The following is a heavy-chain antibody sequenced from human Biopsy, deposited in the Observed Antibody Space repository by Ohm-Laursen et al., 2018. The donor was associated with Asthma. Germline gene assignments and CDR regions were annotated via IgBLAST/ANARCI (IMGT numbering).Heavy chain of an antibody. V-gene: IGHV4-59*01. Sequence: GTLSLTCPVSGVSIRSYYWTWIRQPSGKGLEWIGNIHYSGSTYSNPSLKSRVTISVDTSKKQISLRLSSVIAADTAVYYCAGFCSGGNCPDHWGQGTLVTVSS. J-gene: IGHJ4*02. CDR3: AGFCSGGNCPDH. CDR1: GVSIRSYY. CDR2: IHYSGST. D-gene: IGHD2-15*01.